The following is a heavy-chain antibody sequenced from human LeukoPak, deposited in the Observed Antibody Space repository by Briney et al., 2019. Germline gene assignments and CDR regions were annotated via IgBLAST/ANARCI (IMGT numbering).Heavy chain of an antibody. Sequence: GGTLRLSCAASGFTFSSYGMSWVRQAPGKGLEWVSAISGSGGSTYYADSVKGRFAISRDNSKNTLYLQMNSLRAEDTAVYYCAKDTHYDILTGYSPYNWFDPWGQGTLVTVSS. CDR3: AKDTHYDILTGYSPYNWFDP. CDR1: GFTFSSYG. CDR2: ISGSGGST. D-gene: IGHD3-9*01. V-gene: IGHV3-23*01. J-gene: IGHJ5*02.